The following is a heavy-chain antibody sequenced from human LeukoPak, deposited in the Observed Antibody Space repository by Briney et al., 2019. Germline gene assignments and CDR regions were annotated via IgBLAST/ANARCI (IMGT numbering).Heavy chain of an antibody. CDR3: ARTDDYYDRSGFFLYFFDH. CDR1: GDSIRNKY. V-gene: IGHV4-59*01. J-gene: IGHJ4*02. D-gene: IGHD3-22*01. CDR2: IRHSGGT. Sequence: SETLSLTCTVSGDSIRNKYWSWLRQRPGKGLEWFGFIRHSGGTKYNPSFKSRFTISVDTSKNQFSLKLTSVTAADTAVYYCARTDDYYDRSGFFLYFFDHWGPGTPVT.